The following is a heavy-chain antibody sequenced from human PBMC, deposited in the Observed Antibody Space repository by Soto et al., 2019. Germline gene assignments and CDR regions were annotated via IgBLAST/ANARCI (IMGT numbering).Heavy chain of an antibody. CDR1: GGSFRGYY. V-gene: IGHV4-34*01. CDR3: AREVVLFGVETEFDT. D-gene: IGHD3-3*01. Sequence: SETLSLNCAVYGGSFRGYYCSWIRQPPGKGLEWIGEINHSGSTNYNPSLKSRVTISVETSKNQFSLKLSSVTAADTAVYYCAREVVLFGVETEFDTWGLETLVTVSS. J-gene: IGHJ5*02. CDR2: INHSGST.